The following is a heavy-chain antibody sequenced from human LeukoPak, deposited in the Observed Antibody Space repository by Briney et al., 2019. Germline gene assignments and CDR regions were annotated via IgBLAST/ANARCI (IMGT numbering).Heavy chain of an antibody. D-gene: IGHD1-26*01. Sequence: GGSLRLSCAASGFTFSSAWMHWVRQAPGTGLVRVSRITDDATTTYADSVRGRFTISRDNAKNILYLQMNSLRVEDTAVYYCVRDRVGPDYWGQGTLVTVSS. J-gene: IGHJ4*02. V-gene: IGHV3-74*03. CDR3: VRDRVGPDY. CDR2: ITDDATT. CDR1: GFTFSSAW.